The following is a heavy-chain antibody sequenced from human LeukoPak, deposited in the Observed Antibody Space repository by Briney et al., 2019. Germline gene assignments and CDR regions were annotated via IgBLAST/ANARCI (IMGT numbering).Heavy chain of an antibody. D-gene: IGHD1-1*01. CDR1: GGTFSSYA. CDR2: INPSGGST. J-gene: IGHJ4*02. Sequence: ASVKVSCKASGGTFSSYAISWVRQAPGQGLEWMGIINPSGGSTSYAQKFQGRVTVTRDTSTSTVYMELSSLRSEDTAVYYCARAGAGTGTPYFDYWGQGTLVTVSS. CDR3: ARAGAGTGTPYFDY. V-gene: IGHV1-46*01.